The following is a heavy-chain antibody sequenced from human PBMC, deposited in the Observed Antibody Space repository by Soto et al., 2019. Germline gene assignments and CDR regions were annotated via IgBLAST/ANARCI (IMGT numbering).Heavy chain of an antibody. J-gene: IGHJ6*02. CDR3: ARIPVDTAMVTYYYYGMDV. D-gene: IGHD5-18*01. CDR1: GGSISSYY. CDR2: IYYSGST. Sequence: SETLSLTCTVSGGSISSYYWSWIRQPPGKGLEWIGYIYYSGSTNYNPSLKSRVTISVDTSKNQFSLKLSSVTAADTAVYYCARIPVDTAMVTYYYYGMDVWGQGTTVTVS. V-gene: IGHV4-59*01.